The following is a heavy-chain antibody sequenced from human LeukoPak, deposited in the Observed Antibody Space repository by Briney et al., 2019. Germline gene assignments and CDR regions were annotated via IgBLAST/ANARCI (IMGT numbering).Heavy chain of an antibody. V-gene: IGHV4-39*07. CDR3: ARGRGVRGVIYDY. Sequence: SETLSLTCAVSGGSISTTTSYWGWIRQPPGKGLEWIGRIYYSGSANYNPSLKSRVTISVDTSKNQFSLKLSSVTAADTAVYYCARGRGVRGVIYDYWGQGTLVTVSS. D-gene: IGHD3-10*01. CDR1: GGSISTTTSY. J-gene: IGHJ4*02. CDR2: IYYSGSA.